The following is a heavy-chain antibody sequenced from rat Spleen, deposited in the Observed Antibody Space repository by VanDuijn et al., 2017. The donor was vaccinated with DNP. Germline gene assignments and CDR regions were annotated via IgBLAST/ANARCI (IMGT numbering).Heavy chain of an antibody. D-gene: IGHD1-10*01. V-gene: IGHV5-25*01. CDR1: GFTFSAYY. J-gene: IGHJ2*01. CDR2: ISPSGGST. CDR3: ARREQLRCFDY. Sequence: EVQLVESGGGLVQPGRSLKLSCAASGFTFSAYYMAWVRQAPAKGLEWVASISPSGGSTYYRDSVKGRFTVSRDNAKSSLYLQMDSLRSEDTATYYCARREQLRCFDYWGQGVMVTVSS.